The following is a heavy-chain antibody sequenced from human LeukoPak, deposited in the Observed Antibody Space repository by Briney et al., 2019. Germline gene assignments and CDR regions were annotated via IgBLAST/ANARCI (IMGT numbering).Heavy chain of an antibody. CDR3: TTDSRDGYNYGRHFDY. CDR2: IKSKTDGGTT. J-gene: IGHJ4*02. CDR1: GFTFSRAW. Sequence: GGSLRLSCAASGFTFSRAWMSCVRQAPGKGLEWVGRIKSKTDGGTTDYAAPVKGRFTISRDDSRNTLYLQMNSLKTEDTAVYYCTTDSRDGYNYGRHFDYWGQGTLVTVSS. D-gene: IGHD5-24*01. V-gene: IGHV3-15*01.